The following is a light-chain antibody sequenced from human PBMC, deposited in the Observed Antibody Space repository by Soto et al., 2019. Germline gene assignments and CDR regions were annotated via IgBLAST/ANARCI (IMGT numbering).Light chain of an antibody. CDR1: EDVDIY. V-gene: IGKV3-11*01. J-gene: IGKJ1*01. Sequence: EIVLTQSPATLSLSPGGRATLSCRASEDVDIYLAWYQQKPGQAPRLLIYDTSKRATGTPARFTGTGSGTXXTXTXSSLEPEDFAVYYCQQRFSWPPWTFGQGTKVEIK. CDR3: QQRFSWPPWT. CDR2: DTS.